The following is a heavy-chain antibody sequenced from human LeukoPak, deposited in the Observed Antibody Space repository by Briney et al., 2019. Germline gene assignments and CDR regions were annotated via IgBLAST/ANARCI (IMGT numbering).Heavy chain of an antibody. Sequence: PGGSLRLSCAAPGFTFSSYGMSWVRQAPGKGLEWVSAISGSGGSTYYADSVKGRFTISRDNSKNTLYLQMNSLRAEDTAVYYCAKRGHYYGSGRPFDYWGQGTLVTVSS. J-gene: IGHJ4*02. CDR1: GFTFSSYG. D-gene: IGHD3-10*01. CDR3: AKRGHYYGSGRPFDY. CDR2: ISGSGGST. V-gene: IGHV3-23*01.